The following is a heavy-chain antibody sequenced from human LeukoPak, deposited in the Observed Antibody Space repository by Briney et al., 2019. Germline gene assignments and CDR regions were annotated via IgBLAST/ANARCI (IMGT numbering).Heavy chain of an antibody. J-gene: IGHJ6*03. CDR3: ARRGGYQLLFFPYYYYMDV. CDR2: IYTSGST. Sequence: PSQTLSLTCTVSGGSISSGSYYWSWIRQPAGKGLEWIGRIYTSGSTNYNPSLKSRVTISVDTSKNQFSLKLSSVTAADTAVYYCARRGGYQLLFFPYYYYMDVWGKGTTVTISS. D-gene: IGHD2-2*01. CDR1: GGSISSGSYY. V-gene: IGHV4-61*02.